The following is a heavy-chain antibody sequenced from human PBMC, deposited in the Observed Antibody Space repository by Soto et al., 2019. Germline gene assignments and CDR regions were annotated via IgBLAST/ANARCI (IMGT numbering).Heavy chain of an antibody. Sequence: GGSLRLSCAASGFTFSSYSMNWVRRAPGKGLEWVSSISSSSSYIYYADSVKGRFTISGDNAKNSLYLQMNSLRAEDTAVYYCARDLDVVVPAAIPMGMDVWGQGTTVTVSS. CDR3: ARDLDVVVPAAIPMGMDV. V-gene: IGHV3-21*01. CDR2: ISSSSSYI. D-gene: IGHD2-2*02. J-gene: IGHJ6*02. CDR1: GFTFSSYS.